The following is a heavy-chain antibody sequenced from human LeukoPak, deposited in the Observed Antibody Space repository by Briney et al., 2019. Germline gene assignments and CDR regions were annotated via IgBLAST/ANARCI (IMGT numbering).Heavy chain of an antibody. V-gene: IGHV4-38-2*02. D-gene: IGHD2-15*01. CDR3: AREEDCSGGSCHLD. Sequence: SETLSLTCAVSGYSISSGYYWGWIRQPPGKGLGWIGSIYHSGSTYYNPSLKSPVTISVDTSKNQFALKLSSVTAADTAVDYCAREEDCSGGSCHLDWGQGTLVTVSS. J-gene: IGHJ4*02. CDR1: GYSISSGYY. CDR2: IYHSGST.